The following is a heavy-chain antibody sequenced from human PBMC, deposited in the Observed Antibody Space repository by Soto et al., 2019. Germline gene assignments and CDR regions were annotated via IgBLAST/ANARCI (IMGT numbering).Heavy chain of an antibody. J-gene: IGHJ5*02. CDR2: IYYSGST. CDR3: ARQSCSSTSCYSWVSWFDP. D-gene: IGHD2-2*01. Sequence: SETLSLTCAVSGGSISSYYWSWIRQPPGKGLEWIGYIYYSGSTKYNPSLKSRVTISVDTSKNQFSLKLNSVTAADTAVYYCARQSCSSTSCYSWVSWFDPWGQGTLVTVSS. V-gene: IGHV4-59*08. CDR1: GGSISSYY.